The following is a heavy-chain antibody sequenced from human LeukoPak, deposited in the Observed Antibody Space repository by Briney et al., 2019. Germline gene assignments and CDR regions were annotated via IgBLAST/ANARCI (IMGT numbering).Heavy chain of an antibody. V-gene: IGHV3-74*01. CDR3: ARDDDYGNYLVEY. CDR2: INVDESAI. CDR1: GFTFSNHR. D-gene: IGHD4-11*01. Sequence: GGSLRLSCVASGFTFSNHRMHWVRQAPGKGLVWVSRINVDESAISYADSVKGRFTISRDNAKNTLFLQMSSLRAEDTAVYYCARDDDYGNYLVEYWGQGTLVTVSS. J-gene: IGHJ4*02.